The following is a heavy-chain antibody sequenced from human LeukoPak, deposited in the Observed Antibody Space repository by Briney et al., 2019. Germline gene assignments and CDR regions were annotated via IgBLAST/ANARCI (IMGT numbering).Heavy chain of an antibody. Sequence: GGSLRLYCAASGFTFSSYGMHWVRQAPGKGLEWVAVISYDGRNKYYADSVKGRFTISRDNSKNTLYLQMNSLRAEDTAVYYCGKDKWPTVTTSWVGYWGQGTLVTVSS. CDR2: ISYDGRNK. J-gene: IGHJ4*02. V-gene: IGHV3-30*18. D-gene: IGHD4-17*01. CDR3: GKDKWPTVTTSWVGY. CDR1: GFTFSSYG.